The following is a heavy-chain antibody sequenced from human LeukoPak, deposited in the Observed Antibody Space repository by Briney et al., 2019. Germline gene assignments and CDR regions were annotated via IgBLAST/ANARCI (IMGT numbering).Heavy chain of an antibody. CDR2: MNPNSGNT. V-gene: IGHV1-8*03. Sequence: GSSVKVSCKASGGAFSSYSISWVRQAPGQGLEWTGWMNPNSGNTGYAQKFQGRVTITRNTSISTAYMELSSLRSEDTAVYYCARGRELPYYYDSSGYYPFDYWGQGTLVTVSS. D-gene: IGHD3-22*01. J-gene: IGHJ4*02. CDR3: ARGRELPYYYDSSGYYPFDY. CDR1: GGAFSSYS.